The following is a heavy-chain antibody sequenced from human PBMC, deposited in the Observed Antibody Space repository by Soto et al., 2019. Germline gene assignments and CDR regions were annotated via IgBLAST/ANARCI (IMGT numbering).Heavy chain of an antibody. CDR1: GGTFSSYA. CDR2: IIPIFGTA. CDR3: ARRNVSKKDMVRSLEDAFDI. J-gene: IGHJ3*02. V-gene: IGHV1-69*13. Sequence: SVKVSCKASGGTFSSYAISWVRQAPGQGLEWMGGIIPIFGTANYAQKFQGRVTITADESTSTAYMELSSLRSEDTAVYYCARRNVSKKDMVRSLEDAFDIWGQGKMVTVSS. D-gene: IGHD3-10*01.